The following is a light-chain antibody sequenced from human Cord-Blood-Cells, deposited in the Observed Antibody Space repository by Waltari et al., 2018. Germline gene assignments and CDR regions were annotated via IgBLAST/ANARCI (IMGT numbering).Light chain of an antibody. CDR1: ALPKQY. CDR2: KDS. Sequence: SYELTQPPSVSVSPGQTARITCSGDALPKQYAYWYQQKPGQAPVLVIYKDSTRPSGIPERFSGSSSGKTVTLTISGVQAEDEADYYCQSADSSGTYYVFGTGTKVTVL. CDR3: QSADSSGTYYV. J-gene: IGLJ1*01. V-gene: IGLV3-25*03.